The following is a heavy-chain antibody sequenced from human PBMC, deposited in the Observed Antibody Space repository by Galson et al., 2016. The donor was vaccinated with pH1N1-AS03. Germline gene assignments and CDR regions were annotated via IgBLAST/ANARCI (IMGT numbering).Heavy chain of an antibody. D-gene: IGHD2/OR15-2a*01. CDR1: GFTFGPYT. V-gene: IGHV3-74*01. CDR3: ARSTEGNFDY. CDR2: INGPATVT. J-gene: IGHJ4*02. Sequence: SCAASGFTFGPYTMHWVRQDPGRGLVWVSRINGPATVTTYADSVKGRFTISRDNAKSTIYLQMTGLRAEDTAAYYCARSTEGNFDYWGQGILVTVSS.